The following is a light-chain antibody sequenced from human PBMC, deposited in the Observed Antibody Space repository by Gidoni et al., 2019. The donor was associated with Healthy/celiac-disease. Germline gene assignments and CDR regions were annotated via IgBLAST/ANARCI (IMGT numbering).Light chain of an antibody. CDR3: QQRSNWPLT. V-gene: IGKV3-11*01. Sequence: IVLTQSPATLSLSPGERATLSCRASQSVSSYLALYQQKPGQAPRLLIYDASNRATGIPARFSGSGSGTDFTLTISSLEPEDFAVYYCQQRSNWPLTFXGXTKVEIK. CDR2: DAS. J-gene: IGKJ4*01. CDR1: QSVSSY.